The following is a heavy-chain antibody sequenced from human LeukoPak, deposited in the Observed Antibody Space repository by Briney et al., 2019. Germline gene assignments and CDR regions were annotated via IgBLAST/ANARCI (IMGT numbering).Heavy chain of an antibody. J-gene: IGHJ3*02. CDR1: GGSISSYY. Sequence: SETPSLTCTVSGGSISSYYWSWIRQPPGKGLEWIGYIYYSGSTNYNPSLKSRVTISVDTSKNQFSLKLSSVTAADTAVYYCARVGGSFNAFDIWGQGTMVTVSS. V-gene: IGHV4-59*01. D-gene: IGHD3-16*01. CDR3: ARVGGSFNAFDI. CDR2: IYYSGST.